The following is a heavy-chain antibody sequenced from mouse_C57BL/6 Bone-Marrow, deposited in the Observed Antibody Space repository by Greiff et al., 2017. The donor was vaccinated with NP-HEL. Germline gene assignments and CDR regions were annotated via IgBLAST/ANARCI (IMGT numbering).Heavy chain of an antibody. D-gene: IGHD3-3*01. CDR1: GYSITSGYY. CDR3: AREEGLYFDY. J-gene: IGHJ2*01. V-gene: IGHV3-6*01. CDR2: ISYDGSN. Sequence: DVQLQESGPGLVKPSQSLSLTCSVTGYSITSGYYWNWIRQFPGNKLEWMGYISYDGSNNYNPSLKNRISITRDTSKNQFFLKLNSVTTEDTATYYCAREEGLYFDYWGQGTTLTVSS.